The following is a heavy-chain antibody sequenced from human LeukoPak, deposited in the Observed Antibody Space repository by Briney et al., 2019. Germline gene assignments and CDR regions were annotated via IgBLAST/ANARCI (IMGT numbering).Heavy chain of an antibody. D-gene: IGHD3-22*01. CDR1: GGSLSGSY. CDR3: ARDLGPNYSHSRAAFDI. J-gene: IGHJ3*02. CDR2: INHSGSA. V-gene: IGHV4-34*01. Sequence: SETLSLTCAVYGGSLSGSYWSWIRQPPGKGLEWIGEINHSGSANYNPSLKSRVTLSIDKSKNQFSLNLNSVTAADTAVYYCARDLGPNYSHSRAAFDIWGQGTMVTVSS.